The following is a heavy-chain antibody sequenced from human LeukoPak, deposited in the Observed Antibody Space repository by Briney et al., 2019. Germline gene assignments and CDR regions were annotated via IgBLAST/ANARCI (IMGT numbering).Heavy chain of an antibody. CDR1: RFTFSSYG. Sequence: GGSLRLSCAASRFTFSSYGMHWVRQAPGKGLEWVAVISYDGSNKYYADSVKGRFTISRDNSKNTLYLQMNSLRAEDTAVYYCAKVATVTEVDYWGQGTLVTVSS. V-gene: IGHV3-30*18. CDR3: AKVATVTEVDY. CDR2: ISYDGSNK. J-gene: IGHJ4*02. D-gene: IGHD4-17*01.